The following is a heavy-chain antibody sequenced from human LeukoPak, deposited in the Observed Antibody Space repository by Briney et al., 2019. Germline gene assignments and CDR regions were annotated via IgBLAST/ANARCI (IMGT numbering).Heavy chain of an antibody. CDR1: GYTFTGYY. V-gene: IGHV1-2*02. D-gene: IGHD6-13*01. J-gene: IGHJ5*02. CDR2: INPNSGGT. Sequence: ASVKVSXKASGYTFTGYYMHWVRQAPGQGLEWMGWINPNSGGTNYAQKFQGRVTMTRDTSISTAYMELSRLRSDDTAVYYCARDLSAAGGDNWFDPWGQGTLVTVSS. CDR3: ARDLSAAGGDNWFDP.